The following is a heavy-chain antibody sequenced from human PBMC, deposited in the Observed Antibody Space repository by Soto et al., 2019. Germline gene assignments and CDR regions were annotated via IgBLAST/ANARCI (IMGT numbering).Heavy chain of an antibody. Sequence: QVQLVQSGAEVKKPGSSVKVSCKGSGGTFNRYTITWVRQAPGQGLEWMGRIIPMFGIASYAQNFQGRVTITADKPTSTADMELSSLRSEDTAVYYCAGDSGRSDVVPAAISAMDVWGQGTTVAVSS. D-gene: IGHD2-2*01. V-gene: IGHV1-69*08. CDR2: IIPMFGIA. CDR1: GGTFNRYT. J-gene: IGHJ6*02. CDR3: AGDSGRSDVVPAAISAMDV.